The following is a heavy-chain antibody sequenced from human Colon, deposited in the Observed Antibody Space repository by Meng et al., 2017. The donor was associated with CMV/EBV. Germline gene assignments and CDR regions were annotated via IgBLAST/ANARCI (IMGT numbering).Heavy chain of an antibody. CDR1: EFAFSSYS. V-gene: IGHV3-64*02. J-gene: IGHJ4*02. CDR2: ISSDGCNT. CDR3: ATDPSTVTTNY. D-gene: IGHD4-17*01. Sequence: GESLKISCAVSEFAFSSYSMHWVRQAPGKGLEYVSAISSDGCNTYYADSVKGRFSVSRDNSKNTLFLQMDSLRPEDTAVYYRATDPSTVTTNYWGQGTLVTVSS.